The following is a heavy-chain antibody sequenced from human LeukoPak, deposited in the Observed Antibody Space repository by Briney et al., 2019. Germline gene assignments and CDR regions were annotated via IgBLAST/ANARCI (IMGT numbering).Heavy chain of an antibody. J-gene: IGHJ4*02. CDR2: IRSKANSYAT. V-gene: IGHV3-73*01. CDR1: GFTFSGSA. D-gene: IGHD5-24*01. Sequence: QPGGSLRLSCAASGFTFSGSAMHWVRQASGKGLEWVGRIRSKANSYATAYAASVKGRFTISRDDSKNTAYLQMNSLKTEDTAVYYCTRHMEMATIVYWGQGTLVTVSS. CDR3: TRHMEMATIVY.